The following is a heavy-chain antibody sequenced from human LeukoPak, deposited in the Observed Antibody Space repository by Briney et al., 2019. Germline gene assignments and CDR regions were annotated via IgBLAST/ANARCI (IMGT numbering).Heavy chain of an antibody. D-gene: IGHD2-2*01. CDR2: IVLGSGNT. CDR3: AVDQGRPAGDAFDY. J-gene: IGHJ4*02. CDR1: GFTFTSSA. V-gene: IGHV1-58*01. Sequence: ASVTVSCKVSGFTFTSSAAQWVRQARGQRLEWIGWIVLGSGNTNYAQKFQERLTITRDMSTTTAYMELSSLTSEDTAVYFCAVDQGRPAGDAFDYWGQGTLVTVSS.